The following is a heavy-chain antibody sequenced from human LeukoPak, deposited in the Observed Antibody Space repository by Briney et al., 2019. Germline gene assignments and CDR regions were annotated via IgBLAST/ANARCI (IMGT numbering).Heavy chain of an antibody. CDR3: ARGGDYYDTSGYPDPFYFYGLNV. V-gene: IGHV4-30-2*01. Sequence: SETPSLTCAVSSGSISSGGYSWNWIRQPPGKGLEWIGYIYHSGSTYYNPSLKSRVTISVDRFKNQFSLKLGTVTAADTAVYYCARGGDYYDTSGYPDPFYFYGLNVWGQGTTVTVSS. D-gene: IGHD3-22*01. J-gene: IGHJ6*02. CDR2: IYHSGST. CDR1: SGSISSGGYS.